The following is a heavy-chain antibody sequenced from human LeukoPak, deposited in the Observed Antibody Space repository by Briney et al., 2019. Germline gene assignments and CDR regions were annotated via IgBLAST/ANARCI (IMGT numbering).Heavy chain of an antibody. CDR1: GFTFSGYE. D-gene: IGHD3-10*01. Sequence: GGSLRLSCAASGFTFSGYEMNWVRQAPGKGLEWVSYISSSGSTIYYADSVKGRFTISRDNAKNSLYLQMNSLRAEDTAVYYCAGGSGTYYNTYYYYYMDVWGEGTTVTVAS. CDR2: ISSSGSTI. CDR3: AGGSGTYYNTYYYYYMDV. J-gene: IGHJ6*03. V-gene: IGHV3-48*03.